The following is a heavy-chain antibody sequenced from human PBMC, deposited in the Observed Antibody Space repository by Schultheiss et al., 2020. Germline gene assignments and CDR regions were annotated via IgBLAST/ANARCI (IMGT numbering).Heavy chain of an antibody. V-gene: IGHV3-33*01. D-gene: IGHD2-15*01. CDR3: ARGGVVVAATGDY. J-gene: IGHJ4*02. CDR1: GFTFSSYV. CDR2: IWYDGSNK. Sequence: WGSLSLSCAASGFTFSSYVMHWVRQAPGKGLEWVAVIWYDGSNKYYADSVKGRFTISRDNSKNSLYLQMNSLRAEDTAVYYCARGGVVVAATGDYWGQGTLVTVSS.